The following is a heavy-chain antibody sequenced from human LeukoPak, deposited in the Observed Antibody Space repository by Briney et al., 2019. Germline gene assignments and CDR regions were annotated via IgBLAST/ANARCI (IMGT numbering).Heavy chain of an antibody. J-gene: IGHJ5*02. CDR3: ARDSHFWSGRFDP. Sequence: PSQTLSLTCTVSGDSVSSGCYYWSWIRQPAGKGLEWIGRIYTSGSTNYNSSLKSRVTISMDTSKNQFSLKLSSVTATDTAIYYCARDSHFWSGRFDPWGQGTLVTVSS. V-gene: IGHV4-61*02. CDR2: IYTSGST. D-gene: IGHD3-3*02. CDR1: GDSVSSGCYY.